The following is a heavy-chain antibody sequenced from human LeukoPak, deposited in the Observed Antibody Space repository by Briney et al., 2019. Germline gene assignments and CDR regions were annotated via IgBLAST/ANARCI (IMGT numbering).Heavy chain of an antibody. D-gene: IGHD5-18*01. V-gene: IGHV3-21*01. Sequence: NPGGSLRLSCVASGFTFSNFAISWVRQAPGRGLEWVSYISYSGTDTYYTDSVKGRFTISRDNAKNSLSLQMNSLRAEDTAVYYCARVSSYGQRYGLDVWGQGTTVTVSS. CDR2: ISYSGTDT. CDR1: GFTFSNFA. CDR3: ARVSSYGQRYGLDV. J-gene: IGHJ6*02.